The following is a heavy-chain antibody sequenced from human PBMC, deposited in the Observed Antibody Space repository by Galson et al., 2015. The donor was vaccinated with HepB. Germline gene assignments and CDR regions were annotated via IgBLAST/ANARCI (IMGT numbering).Heavy chain of an antibody. Sequence: SLRLSCAASGLTFTNAWMNWVRQAPGKGLEWVGRIKSKTDGGTVDLAAPVKGRFTISRDDSKNTLYLQMNSLKTEDTAVYYCTTIIDYYPKAYDAFDIWGQGTMVTVSS. CDR2: IKSKTDGGTV. V-gene: IGHV3-15*01. J-gene: IGHJ3*02. CDR1: GLTFTNAW. CDR3: TTIIDYYPKAYDAFDI. D-gene: IGHD3-10*01.